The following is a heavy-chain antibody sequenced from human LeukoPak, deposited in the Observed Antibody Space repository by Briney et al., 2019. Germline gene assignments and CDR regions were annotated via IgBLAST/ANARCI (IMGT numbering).Heavy chain of an antibody. CDR3: AKRGVVIRVILVGFHKQAYYFDS. D-gene: IGHD3-22*01. Sequence: GGSLRLSCAVSGVTLSNYGMSWLRQAPGKGLEWVAGISDSGGGTNYADSVKGQFTISRDSPKNTLYLQMNSLRAEDTAVYFCAKRGVVIRVILVGFHKQAYYFDSWGQGALVTVSS. CDR1: GVTLSNYG. CDR2: ISDSGGGT. V-gene: IGHV3-23*01. J-gene: IGHJ4*02.